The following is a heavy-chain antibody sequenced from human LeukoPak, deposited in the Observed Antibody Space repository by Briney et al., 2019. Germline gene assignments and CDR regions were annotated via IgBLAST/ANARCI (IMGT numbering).Heavy chain of an antibody. CDR1: GFSVSNNY. CDR3: VKEAPGTTVYY. V-gene: IGHV3-66*01. J-gene: IGHJ4*02. Sequence: GALRLSCAASGFSVSNNYMSWVRQAPGEGLEWVSVIFRGDNTYYADSVKGRFTISRDSSTNTVYLQTASLRAEDTAMYYCVKEAPGTTVYYWGQGILVTVSS. D-gene: IGHD4-17*01. CDR2: IFRGDNT.